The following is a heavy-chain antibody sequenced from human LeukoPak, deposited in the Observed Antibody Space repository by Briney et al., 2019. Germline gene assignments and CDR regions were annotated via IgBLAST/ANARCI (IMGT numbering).Heavy chain of an antibody. CDR3: ARDRWYYGSGKFVDY. CDR1: GFTVSSNY. V-gene: IGHV3-11*04. D-gene: IGHD3-10*01. CDR2: ISSSGSTI. Sequence: PGGSLRLSCAASGFTVSSNYMRWVRQAPGKGLEWVSYISSSGSTIYYADSVKGRFTISRDNAKNSLYLQMNSLRAEDTAVYYCARDRWYYGSGKFVDYWGQGTLVTVSS. J-gene: IGHJ4*02.